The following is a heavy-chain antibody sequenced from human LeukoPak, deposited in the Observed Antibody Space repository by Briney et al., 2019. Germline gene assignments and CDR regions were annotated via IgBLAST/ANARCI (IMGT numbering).Heavy chain of an antibody. Sequence: GASVKVSCKASGGTFSSYAISWVRQAPGQGLEWMGRIIPILGIANYAQKFQGRVTITADKSTSTAYMELSSLRSEDTAVYYCARGPGYDYIWGSYKGFDPWGQGTLVTVSS. V-gene: IGHV1-69*04. CDR1: GGTFSSYA. D-gene: IGHD3-16*01. J-gene: IGHJ5*02. CDR2: IIPILGIA. CDR3: ARGPGYDYIWGSYKGFDP.